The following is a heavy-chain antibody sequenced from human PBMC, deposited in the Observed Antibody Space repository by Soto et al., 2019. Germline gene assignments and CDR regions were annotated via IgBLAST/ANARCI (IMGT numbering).Heavy chain of an antibody. Sequence: KQSQTLSLSCTVSGGSISRYYGSWIRQPPGKGLEWIGYIFYGGSTNYNPSLKSRVTISVDTSKNQFSLRLSSVTAADAAVYYCARPNSYDSGSLDAFDIWGQGTMVTVSS. CDR3: ARPNSYDSGSLDAFDI. D-gene: IGHD3-10*01. J-gene: IGHJ3*02. CDR2: IFYGGST. CDR1: GGSISRYY. V-gene: IGHV4-59*08.